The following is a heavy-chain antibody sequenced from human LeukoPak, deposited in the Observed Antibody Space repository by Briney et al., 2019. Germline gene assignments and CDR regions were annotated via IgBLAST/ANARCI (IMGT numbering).Heavy chain of an antibody. CDR1: GFTFSSYW. CDR2: INGDGSST. CDR3: ARDSGIDY. V-gene: IGHV3-74*01. J-gene: IGHJ4*02. Sequence: PGGSLRLSCAASGFTFSSYWMHWVRQAPGKGLVWVSRINGDGSSTSYADSVKGRFTISRDNAKNSLYLQMNSLRAEDTAVYYCARDSGIDYWGQGTLVTVSS.